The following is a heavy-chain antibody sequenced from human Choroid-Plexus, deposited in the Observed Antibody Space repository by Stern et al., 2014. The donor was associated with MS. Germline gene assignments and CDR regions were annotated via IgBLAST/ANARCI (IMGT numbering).Heavy chain of an antibody. V-gene: IGHV3-30*18. D-gene: IGHD2/OR15-2a*01. Sequence: VQLVESGGGVVQPGRPLRLSCVASGFTFGSCAMHWVRQAPGKGLEWVAGVSYDGSNKYYADSVKGRFTISRDNSQNTLYMQMSSLRPEDTAAYYCAKDRHYLTYFFDHWGQGSLVTVSS. CDR1: GFTFGSCA. J-gene: IGHJ5*02. CDR2: VSYDGSNK. CDR3: AKDRHYLTYFFDH.